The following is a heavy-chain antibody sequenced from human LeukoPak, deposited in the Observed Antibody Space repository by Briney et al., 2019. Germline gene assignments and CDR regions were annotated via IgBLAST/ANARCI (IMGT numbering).Heavy chain of an antibody. Sequence: ASVKVSCKASGYTFTGYYMHWVRQAPGQGLEWMGWINPNSGGTNYAQKFQGRVTMTRDTSISAAYMELSRLRSDDTAVYYCASSGYSGSYLAQFDYWGQGTLVTVSS. J-gene: IGHJ4*02. CDR2: INPNSGGT. CDR3: ASSGYSGSYLAQFDY. V-gene: IGHV1-2*02. CDR1: GYTFTGYY. D-gene: IGHD1-26*01.